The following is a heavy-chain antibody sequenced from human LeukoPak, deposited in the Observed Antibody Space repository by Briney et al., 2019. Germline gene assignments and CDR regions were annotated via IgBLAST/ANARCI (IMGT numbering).Heavy chain of an antibody. Sequence: NPSETLSLTCAVYGGSFSGYYWSWIRQPPGKGLEWIGEINHSGSTNYNPSLKSRVTISVDTSKNQFSLKLSSVTVADTAVYYCARFSATSSPVTQGLSGYYGMDVWGQGTTVTVSS. D-gene: IGHD4-17*01. CDR1: GGSFSGYY. CDR2: INHSGST. V-gene: IGHV4-34*01. CDR3: ARFSATSSPVTQGLSGYYGMDV. J-gene: IGHJ6*02.